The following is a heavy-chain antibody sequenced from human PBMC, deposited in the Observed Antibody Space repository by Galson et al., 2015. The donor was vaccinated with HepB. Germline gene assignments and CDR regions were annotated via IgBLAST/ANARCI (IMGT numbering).Heavy chain of an antibody. CDR3: AVWMVALDY. V-gene: IGHV3-30-3*01. CDR1: GFSFSNSD. J-gene: IGHJ4*02. Sequence: SLRLSCATSGFSFSNSDMHWVRQAPGKGLEWVAVMSFDGNNKYYADSVKGRFTISRDNSNNTLYLQMNSLRAEDTAVYHCAVWMVALDYWGQGILVTVSS. D-gene: IGHD3-16*01. CDR2: MSFDGNNK.